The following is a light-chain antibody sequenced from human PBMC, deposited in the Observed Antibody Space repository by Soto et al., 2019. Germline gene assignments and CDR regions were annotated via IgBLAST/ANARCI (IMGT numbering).Light chain of an antibody. J-gene: IGKJ4*01. V-gene: IGKV3-20*01. CDR3: QQFSSYPLT. Sequence: EIVFTQSPGTLSLSPGERATLSCRASQSVSSSYLAWYQQKPGQAPRLLIYGASSRDTGIPDRFSGSGSGTDFTLTIRRLEPEDFEVYYCQQFSSYPLTFGGGTKVDIK. CDR1: QSVSSSY. CDR2: GAS.